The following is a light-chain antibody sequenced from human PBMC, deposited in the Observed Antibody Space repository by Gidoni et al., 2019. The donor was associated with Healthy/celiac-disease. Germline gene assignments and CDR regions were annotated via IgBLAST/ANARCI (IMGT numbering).Light chain of an antibody. CDR1: QGISSA. V-gene: IGKV1-13*02. CDR3: QQFNSYPPT. J-gene: IGKJ4*01. Sequence: AIQLTQSPSSLSASVGDRVTITCRASQGISSALAWYQQKPGKAPKLLIYDASSLESGVPSRFSSSGSGTDFTLTSSSLQPEDFANYYWQQFNSYPPTFGGGTKVEIK. CDR2: DAS.